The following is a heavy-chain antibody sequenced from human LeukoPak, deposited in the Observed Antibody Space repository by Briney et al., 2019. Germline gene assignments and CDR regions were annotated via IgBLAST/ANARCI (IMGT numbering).Heavy chain of an antibody. CDR3: ARDVKVGASPFDY. V-gene: IGHV3-48*02. D-gene: IGHD1-26*01. J-gene: IGHJ4*02. CDR1: GFTFSTYS. CDR2: ISSSSSTI. Sequence: SGGSLRLSCATSGFTFSTYSMNRVRQAPGKGLEWVSYISSSSSTITYADSVKGRFTISRDNAKNSLYLQMNSLRDEDTAVYYCARDVKVGASPFDYWGQGTLVTVSS.